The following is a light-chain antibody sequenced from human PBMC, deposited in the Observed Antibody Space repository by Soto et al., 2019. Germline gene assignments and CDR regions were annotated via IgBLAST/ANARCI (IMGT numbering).Light chain of an antibody. Sequence: QAVVTQPPSASGTPGQRVTTSCSGSGSSIGTNTVNWYRQLPGTAPKLLIYGDNQRPSGVPDRFSGSKSGTSASLAISGLQSEDEADYYCAAWDGSLNNVLFGGGTKLTVL. CDR3: AAWDGSLNNVL. CDR2: GDN. V-gene: IGLV1-44*01. CDR1: GSSIGTNT. J-gene: IGLJ2*01.